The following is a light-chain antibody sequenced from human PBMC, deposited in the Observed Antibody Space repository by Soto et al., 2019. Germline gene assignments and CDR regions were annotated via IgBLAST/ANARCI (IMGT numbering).Light chain of an antibody. CDR2: QTS. CDR1: QSVSSN. Sequence: EVVLTQSPGTLSLSPGERATLSCRASQSVSSNLAWYQQKPGQAPRLLIYQTSIRAAGIPARFSASGSGTDFTLTISDVQPEDFALYYCHQRQSWPRTFGQGTKVDIK. V-gene: IGKV3-11*01. CDR3: HQRQSWPRT. J-gene: IGKJ1*01.